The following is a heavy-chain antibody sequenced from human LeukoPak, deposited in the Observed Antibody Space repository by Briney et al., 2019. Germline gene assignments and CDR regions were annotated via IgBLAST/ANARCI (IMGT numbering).Heavy chain of an antibody. D-gene: IGHD2-2*01. CDR2: IYDSGST. V-gene: IGHV4-38-2*01. CDR3: ARLYCSSTSCYRNDAFDI. CDR1: GYSISSGYY. Sequence: PSETLSLTCAVSGYSISSGYYWGWSLQPPGQGLAWIGIIYDSGSTYYNPSVKSRVTISVDTSKNQFSLKLSSVTAADTAVYYSARLYCSSTSCYRNDAFDIWGQGTMVTVSS. J-gene: IGHJ3*02.